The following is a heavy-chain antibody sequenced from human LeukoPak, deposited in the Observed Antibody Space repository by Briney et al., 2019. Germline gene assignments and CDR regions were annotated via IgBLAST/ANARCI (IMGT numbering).Heavy chain of an antibody. V-gene: IGHV3-21*01. J-gene: IGHJ4*02. CDR3: ARDRGYGDFLIDY. CDR1: GFTFSSYS. CDR2: ISSSSSYI. Sequence: GGSLRLSCAASGFTFSSYSMNWVRQAPGKGLEWVSSISSSSSYIYYADSVKGRFTISRDNAKNSLYLQMNSLRAEDTAVYYCARDRGYGDFLIDYWGQGTLVTVSS. D-gene: IGHD4-17*01.